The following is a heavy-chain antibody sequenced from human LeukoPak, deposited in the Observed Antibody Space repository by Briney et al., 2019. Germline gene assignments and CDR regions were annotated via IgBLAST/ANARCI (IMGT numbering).Heavy chain of an antibody. J-gene: IGHJ4*02. Sequence: GRSLRLSCGASGFTFKNYAMHWVRQAPGKGLEWVAGISWNSGSIGYADSVKGRFTISRDNAKNSLYLQMNSLRAEDTALYYCAKAPKWGYQSNGAYYFDYWGQGTLVTVSS. CDR1: GFTFKNYA. D-gene: IGHD1-26*01. CDR2: ISWNSGSI. CDR3: AKAPKWGYQSNGAYYFDY. V-gene: IGHV3-9*01.